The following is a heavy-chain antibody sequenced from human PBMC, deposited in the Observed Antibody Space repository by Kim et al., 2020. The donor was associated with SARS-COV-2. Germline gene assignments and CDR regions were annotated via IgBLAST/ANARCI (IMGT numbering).Heavy chain of an antibody. CDR1: GFTFSSYS. CDR3: ARDESAFGVVISHFDY. J-gene: IGHJ4*02. V-gene: IGHV3-21*01. Sequence: GGSLRLSCAASGFTFSSYSMNWVRQAPGKGLEWVSSISSSSSYIYYADSVKGRFTISRDNAKNSLYLQMNSLRAEDTAVYYCARDESAFGVVISHFDYWGQGTLVTVSS. D-gene: IGHD3-3*01. CDR2: ISSSSSYI.